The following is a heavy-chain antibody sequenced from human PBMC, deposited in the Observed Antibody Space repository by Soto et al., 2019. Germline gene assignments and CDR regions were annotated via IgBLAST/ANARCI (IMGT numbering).Heavy chain of an antibody. CDR3: ARDFGPEAGYCSGGSCYSAYYYFDC. V-gene: IGHV3-30-3*01. D-gene: IGHD2-15*01. J-gene: IGHJ4*02. CDR2: ISYDGSNK. CDR1: GFTFSNYA. Sequence: GGSLRLSCAASGFTFSNYAMHWVRQAPGKGLEWVAVISYDGSNKYYADSVKGRFTISRNNSKNTLYLQMNSLGAEDTAVYYCARDFGPEAGYCSGGSCYSAYYYFDCWGQGTLVAVSS.